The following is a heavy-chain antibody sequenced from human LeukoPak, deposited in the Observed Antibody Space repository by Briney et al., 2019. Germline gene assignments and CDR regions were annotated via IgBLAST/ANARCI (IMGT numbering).Heavy chain of an antibody. V-gene: IGHV4-39*01. Sequence: SETLSLTCTVSGGSISSSSYYWGWIRQPPGKGLGWIGSIYYSGSTYYNPSLKSRVTISVDTSKNQFSLKLSSVTAADTAVYYCASLSTSLVAAVPYSLYYWGQGTLVTVSS. CDR3: ASLSTSLVAAVPYSLYY. CDR2: IYYSGST. D-gene: IGHD2-15*01. J-gene: IGHJ4*02. CDR1: GGSISSSSYY.